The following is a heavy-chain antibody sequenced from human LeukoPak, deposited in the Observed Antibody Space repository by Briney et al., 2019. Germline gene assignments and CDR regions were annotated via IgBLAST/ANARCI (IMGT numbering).Heavy chain of an antibody. CDR1: GFTFSSYA. Sequence: GGSLRLSCAASGFTFSSYAMSWVRQAPGKGLEWVSAISGSGGSTYYADSVKGRFTISRDNSKNTLYLQMNSLGAEDTAVYYCATVRGVALYYFDYWGQGTLVTVSS. J-gene: IGHJ4*02. CDR3: ATVRGVALYYFDY. V-gene: IGHV3-23*01. D-gene: IGHD3-10*01. CDR2: ISGSGGST.